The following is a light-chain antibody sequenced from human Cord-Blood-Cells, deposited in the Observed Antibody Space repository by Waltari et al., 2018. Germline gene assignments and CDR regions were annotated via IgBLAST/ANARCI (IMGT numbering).Light chain of an antibody. Sequence: EIVLTQSPATLSLSPGERATLSCRASQSVSSYLAWYQQTPGQAPRLLIYDASNSATGIPARFSGSGSGTDFTRTISSLEPEDVAVYYCQQRSNWLYTFGQGTKLEIK. CDR3: QQRSNWLYT. CDR1: QSVSSY. V-gene: IGKV3-11*01. J-gene: IGKJ2*01. CDR2: DAS.